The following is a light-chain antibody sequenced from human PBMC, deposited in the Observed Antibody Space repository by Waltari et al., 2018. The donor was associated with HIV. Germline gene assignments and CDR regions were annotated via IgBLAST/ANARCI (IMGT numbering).Light chain of an antibody. CDR3: HVWDSSSAHVV. CDR1: NIGSTT. Sequence: SYVLTQSPSVSVAPGQTARLTCGADNIGSTTVHWYQQKPGQAPLLVGYDDTDRPPGIPERISGSNSGNTATLTISAVEAGDEADYYCHVWDSSSAHVVFGGGTKVTVL. V-gene: IGLV3-21*02. J-gene: IGLJ2*01. CDR2: DDT.